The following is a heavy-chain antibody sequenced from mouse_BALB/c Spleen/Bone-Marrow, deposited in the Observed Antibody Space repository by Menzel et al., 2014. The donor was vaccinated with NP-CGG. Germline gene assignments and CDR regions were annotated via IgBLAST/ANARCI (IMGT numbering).Heavy chain of an antibody. D-gene: IGHD1-2*01. Sequence: SGGGLVQPGGSLKLSCAASGFDFSRYWMSWARQAPGKGLEWIGEINPDSSTINYTPSLKDKFIISRDNAKNTLYLQKSKVRSEDTALYYCTRLHYYGYSAYWGQGTLVTVST. J-gene: IGHJ3*01. CDR3: TRLHYYGYSAY. V-gene: IGHV4-1*02. CDR2: INPDSSTI. CDR1: GFDFSRYW.